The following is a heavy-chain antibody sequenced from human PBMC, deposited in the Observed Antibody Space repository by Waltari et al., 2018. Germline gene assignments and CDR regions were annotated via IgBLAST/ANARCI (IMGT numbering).Heavy chain of an antibody. V-gene: IGHV4-39*01. J-gene: IGHJ3*02. Sequence: HLQLQESGPGLVKPSETLSLTCTVSGGSITTSSYHWGWIRQPPEKGLEWIGSISYSGNTYYNTSLKSRLTILVDTAENQFSLNLSSVTAADTAVYYCAKHGGAAGFPTGGFDIWGQGTMVTVSS. CDR2: ISYSGNT. CDR1: GGSITTSSYH. CDR3: AKHGGAAGFPTGGFDI. D-gene: IGHD6-13*01.